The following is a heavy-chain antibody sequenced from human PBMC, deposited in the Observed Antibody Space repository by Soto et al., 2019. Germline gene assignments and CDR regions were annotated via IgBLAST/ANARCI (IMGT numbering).Heavy chain of an antibody. V-gene: IGHV2-5*02. CDR2: ISCDGEK. CDR1: GFSLNTRGVG. J-gene: IGHJ4*02. D-gene: IGHD3-9*01. CDR3: PHRRGDLLAGHYYVDY. Sequence: QITLKESGPTLVKPTQTLTLTCTFSGFSLNTRGVGVVWIRQPPGKALEWLALISCDGEKRYSPSLKSRLTITKDTSENQVVLTMTNMDPVDTATYYCPHRRGDLLAGHYYVDYWGQGTLVTVSS.